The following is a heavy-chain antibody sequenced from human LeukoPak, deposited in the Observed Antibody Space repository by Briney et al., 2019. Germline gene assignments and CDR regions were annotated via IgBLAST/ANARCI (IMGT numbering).Heavy chain of an antibody. V-gene: IGHV3-74*01. CDR3: ARGSXQLPRXXPDY. J-gene: IGHJ4*01. CDR1: GFTFSSYW. Sequence: GGSLRLSCAVSGFTFSSYWMHWVRQAPGKGLVWVSHIKTDGSTTAYADSVKGRFTISRDNAKNTLYLQMNSLRAEDTGVYYCARGSXQLPRXXPDYXXXGTLVTVSS. CDR2: IKTDGSTT. D-gene: IGHD6-13*01.